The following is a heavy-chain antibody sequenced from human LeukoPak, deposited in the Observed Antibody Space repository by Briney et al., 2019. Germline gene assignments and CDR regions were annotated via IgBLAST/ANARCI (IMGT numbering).Heavy chain of an antibody. V-gene: IGHV3-30*03. CDR1: GFTFSSYG. J-gene: IGHJ6*03. CDR2: ISYDGSNK. CDR3: ARDYDSSGYYPYYYYYMDV. D-gene: IGHD3-22*01. Sequence: GGSLRLSCAASGFTFSSYGMHWVRQAPGKELEWVAVISYDGSNKYYADSVKGRFTISRDNAKNSLYLQMNSLRAEDTAVYYCARDYDSSGYYPYYYYYMDVWGKGTTVTVSS.